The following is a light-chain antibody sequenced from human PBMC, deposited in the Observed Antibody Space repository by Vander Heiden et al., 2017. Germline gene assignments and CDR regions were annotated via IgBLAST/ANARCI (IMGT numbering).Light chain of an antibody. CDR3: RQDYDYPWT. Sequence: AIQMTQSPSSLSASVGDRVTITCRASQGIGSDLGWYQQKPGKAPKLLIYAASTLQTGVPSRFSGSASGSDFTLTISSLQPEDFATYYCRQDYDYPWTFGEGTKVEI. CDR1: QGIGSD. J-gene: IGKJ1*01. V-gene: IGKV1-6*01. CDR2: AAS.